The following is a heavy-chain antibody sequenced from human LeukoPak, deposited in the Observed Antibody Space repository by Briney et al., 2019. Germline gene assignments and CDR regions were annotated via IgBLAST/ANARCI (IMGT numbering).Heavy chain of an antibody. CDR3: AGDSSSSEDPPYYYYGMDV. D-gene: IGHD6-6*01. J-gene: IGHJ6*02. Sequence: PSETLSLTCTVSGGSVSSGSYYWSWIRQPPGKGLEWIGEINHSGSTNYNPSLKSRVTISVDTSKNQFSLKLSSVTAADTAVYYCAGDSSSSEDPPYYYYGMDVWGQGTTVTVSS. V-gene: IGHV4-39*07. CDR1: GGSVSSGSYY. CDR2: INHSGST.